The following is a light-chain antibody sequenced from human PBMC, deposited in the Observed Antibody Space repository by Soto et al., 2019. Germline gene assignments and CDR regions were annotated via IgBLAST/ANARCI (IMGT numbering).Light chain of an antibody. CDR1: RSVSRY. CDR3: LQSSNWPFT. J-gene: IGKJ3*01. CDR2: DAS. V-gene: IGKV3-11*01. Sequence: EIVLTQSPATLSLSPGERATLSCRASRSVSRYLAWYQQTPGQAPRLLVSDASSRATGIPARFSGSGSGTDLTLTIIRLAPEVFAVYYCLQSSNWPFTFGTGTKLAI.